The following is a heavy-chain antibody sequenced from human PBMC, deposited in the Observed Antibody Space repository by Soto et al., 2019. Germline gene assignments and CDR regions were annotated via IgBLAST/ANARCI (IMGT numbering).Heavy chain of an antibody. CDR1: GFTFSSYA. Sequence: PGGSLRLSCAASGFTFSSYAMSWVRQAPGKGLEWVSAISGSGGSTYYADSVKGRFTISRDNSKNTLYLQMNSLRAEDTAVYYYAKDERTYYYDSSGYYIDYWGQGTLVTVSS. D-gene: IGHD3-22*01. CDR2: ISGSGGST. V-gene: IGHV3-23*01. J-gene: IGHJ4*02. CDR3: AKDERTYYYDSSGYYIDY.